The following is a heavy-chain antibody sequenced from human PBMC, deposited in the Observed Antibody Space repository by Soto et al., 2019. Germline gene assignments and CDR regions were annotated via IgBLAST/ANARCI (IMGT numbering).Heavy chain of an antibody. D-gene: IGHD2-2*01. CDR3: ARGVSSYQLLCDDGRCWFDP. J-gene: IGHJ5*02. CDR1: GYTFTSYD. V-gene: IGHV1-8*01. Sequence: QVQLVQSGAEVKKPGASVKVSCKASGYTFTSYDINWVRQATGQGLEWMGWMNPNSGNTGYAQKFQGRVTMTRNTSISTAYMELSSLRSEDTAVYYCARGVSSYQLLCDDGRCWFDPWGQGTLVTVSS. CDR2: MNPNSGNT.